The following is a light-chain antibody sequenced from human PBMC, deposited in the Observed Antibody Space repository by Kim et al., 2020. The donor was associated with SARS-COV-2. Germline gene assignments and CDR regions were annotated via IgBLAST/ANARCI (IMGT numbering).Light chain of an antibody. Sequence: GERRKPASSTSPSDRSSYLAWYKHKPDPAPRLLIYGASTRATGIPARFSGSGSGTDFTLTISRLQSEDFAVYYCQQYGSSPPYTFGQGTKLEI. J-gene: IGKJ2*01. V-gene: IGKV3-20*01. CDR2: GAS. CDR3: QQYGSSPPYT. CDR1: PSDRSSY.